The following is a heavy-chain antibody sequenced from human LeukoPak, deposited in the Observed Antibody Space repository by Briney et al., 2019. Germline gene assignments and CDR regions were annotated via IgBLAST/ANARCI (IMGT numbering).Heavy chain of an antibody. CDR3: ARDFLRFRVAVAGSIFYY. CDR1: GLTFSSYG. J-gene: IGHJ4*02. CDR2: IWYDGSNK. D-gene: IGHD6-19*01. Sequence: GRSLRLSCAASGLTFSSYGMHWVRQAPGKGLEWVAVIWYDGSNKYYADSVKGRFTISRDNSKNTLYLQMNSLRAEDTAVYYCARDFLRFRVAVAGSIFYYWGQGTLVTVSS. V-gene: IGHV3-33*01.